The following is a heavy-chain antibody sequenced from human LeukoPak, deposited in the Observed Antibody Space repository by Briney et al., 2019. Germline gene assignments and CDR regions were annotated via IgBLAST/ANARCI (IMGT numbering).Heavy chain of an antibody. CDR3: ARSPYSSSWYPFAP. D-gene: IGHD6-13*01. CDR2: IYTSGST. J-gene: IGHJ5*02. V-gene: IGHV4-4*07. Sequence: SETLSLTCAVSGGSISSYYWSWIRQVAGKGLEWIGRIYTSGSTNYNPSLKSRVTMSVDTSKNQFSLKLTSVTAADTAVYYCARSPYSSSWYPFAPWGQGTLVTVSS. CDR1: GGSISSYY.